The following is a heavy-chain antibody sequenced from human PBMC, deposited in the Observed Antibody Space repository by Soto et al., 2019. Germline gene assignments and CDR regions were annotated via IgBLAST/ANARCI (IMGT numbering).Heavy chain of an antibody. Sequence: PAGSLRLSCAASVFTFSSYGMTWVRQAPGKGLEWVSLIYSGGTTYYADSVKGRFTISRDHSRNTLYLQMNSLRGEDTAVYYCARGGYSSGWYMDYWGQGTLVTVSS. CDR2: IYSGGTT. J-gene: IGHJ4*02. CDR1: VFTFSSYG. V-gene: IGHV3-53*01. CDR3: ARGGYSSGWYMDY. D-gene: IGHD6-19*01.